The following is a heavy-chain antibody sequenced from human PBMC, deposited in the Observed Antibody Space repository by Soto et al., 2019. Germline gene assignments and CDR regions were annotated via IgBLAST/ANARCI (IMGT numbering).Heavy chain of an antibody. Sequence: QVHLVESGGGVVQPGRSLRLSCAASGFAFSSYAMVWVRQAPGQGREWVALISYDIRNKYYADSVKGRFTISRDNSKNTLFLQMTSLRPEDTAVYYCARDSSRSYWGQGTLVTVSS. CDR1: GFAFSSYA. J-gene: IGHJ4*02. V-gene: IGHV3-30-3*01. CDR3: ARDSSRSY. CDR2: ISYDIRNK.